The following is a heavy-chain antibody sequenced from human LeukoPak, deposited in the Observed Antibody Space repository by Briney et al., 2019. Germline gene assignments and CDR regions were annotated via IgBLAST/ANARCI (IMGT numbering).Heavy chain of an antibody. CDR1: GGSISSGSYY. CDR2: IYTSGST. CDR3: ARGTTIFGVAPPGV. D-gene: IGHD3-3*01. Sequence: SQTLSLTCTVSGGSISSGSYYWSWIRQPAGKGLEWIGRIYTSGSTNCNPSLKSRVTISVDTSKNQFSLKLSSVTAADTAVYYCARGTTIFGVAPPGVWGKGTTVTVSS. J-gene: IGHJ6*04. V-gene: IGHV4-61*02.